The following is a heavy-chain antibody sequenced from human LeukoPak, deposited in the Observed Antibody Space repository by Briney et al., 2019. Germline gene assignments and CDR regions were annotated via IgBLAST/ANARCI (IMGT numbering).Heavy chain of an antibody. J-gene: IGHJ5*02. CDR1: GGSISSYY. CDR3: ARGYIAVAGGPQAPRWFDP. Sequence: SETLSLTCTVSGGSISSYYWSWIRQPPGKGLEWIGYIYDSGSTNYNPSLKSRVTISVDMPKNQFSLKLSSVTAADTAAYYCARGYIAVAGGPQAPRWFDPWGQGTLVTVSS. CDR2: IYDSGST. D-gene: IGHD6-19*01. V-gene: IGHV4-59*12.